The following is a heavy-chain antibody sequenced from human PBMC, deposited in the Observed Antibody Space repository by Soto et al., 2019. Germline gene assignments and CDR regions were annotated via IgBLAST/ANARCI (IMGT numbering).Heavy chain of an antibody. CDR2: ISRSSTGI. Sequence: EVQLVESGGGLVQPGGSLRLSCAASGFTFSLYSMSWVRQAPGKGLEWVSYISRSSTGIHYADSVKGRFTISRDEATNSTHLQMNSLRDGDTAVNSCARAVNWGLDVWGQGTTVSISS. CDR1: GFTFSLYS. J-gene: IGHJ6*02. V-gene: IGHV3-48*02. CDR3: ARAVNWGLDV. D-gene: IGHD1-20*01.